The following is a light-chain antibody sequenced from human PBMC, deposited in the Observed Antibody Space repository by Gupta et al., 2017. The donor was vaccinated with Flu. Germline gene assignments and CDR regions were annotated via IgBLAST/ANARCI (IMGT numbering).Light chain of an antibody. V-gene: IGKV3-20*01. CDR3: QQYGSSPPFT. CDR2: GAS. J-gene: IGKJ3*01. Sequence: EIVLTQSPGTLSLSPGERATLSCRASQSVSSSYLAWYQQKPGQAPRLLIYGASSGSGTDFTLPISRLEPEDFAVYYCQQYGSSPPFTFGPGTKVDIK. CDR1: QSVSSSY.